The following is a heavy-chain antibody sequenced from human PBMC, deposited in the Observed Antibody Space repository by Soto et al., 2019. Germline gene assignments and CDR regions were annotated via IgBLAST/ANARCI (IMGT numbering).Heavy chain of an antibody. D-gene: IGHD4-17*01. Sequence: QVQLVQSGAEVRKPGSSVKVSCEASGGSFNNYVISWLRQAPGQGLEWMGGIIPNYEAANYAQKFRGRLTITADKPTNTAYMELNSLRPEDTATYYCARYWNAGTLYGAFDIWGQGTTVTVS. CDR2: IIPNYEAA. J-gene: IGHJ3*02. CDR3: ARYWNAGTLYGAFDI. CDR1: GGSFNNYV. V-gene: IGHV1-69*06.